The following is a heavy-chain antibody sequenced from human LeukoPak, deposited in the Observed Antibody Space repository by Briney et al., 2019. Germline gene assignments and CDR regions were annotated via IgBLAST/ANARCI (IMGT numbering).Heavy chain of an antibody. CDR2: LYYSESI. CDR1: GGSISSNSYY. V-gene: IGHV4-39*01. Sequence: SETLSLTCTVSGGSISSNSYYWGWVRPPPGKGLKWIGSLYYSESIYYIPFLKSRVTISVEKTKNQFTLKLSSVTAADTAVYYCARNPYYDSSGFDYWGQGTLVTVSS. J-gene: IGHJ4*02. CDR3: ARNPYYDSSGFDY. D-gene: IGHD3-22*01.